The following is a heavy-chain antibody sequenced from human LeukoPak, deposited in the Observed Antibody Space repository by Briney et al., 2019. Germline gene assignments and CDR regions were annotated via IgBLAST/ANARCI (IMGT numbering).Heavy chain of an antibody. V-gene: IGHV4-59*08. D-gene: IGHD2-21*02. J-gene: IGHJ3*02. CDR3: ARRRKVPAPRAGDAFDI. CDR1: GDSISDYY. Sequence: SETLSLTCTVSGDSISDYYWNWIRQPPGKGLEWIGYIYYSGSTSYSPSLKSRVTISVDTSKNQFSLKLSSVTAADTAIYYCARRRKVPAPRAGDAFDIWGQGTMVTVSS. CDR2: IYYSGST.